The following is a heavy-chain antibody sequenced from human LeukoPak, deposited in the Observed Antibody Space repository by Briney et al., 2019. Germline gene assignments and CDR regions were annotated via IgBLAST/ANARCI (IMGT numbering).Heavy chain of an antibody. J-gene: IGHJ3*02. CDR2: IYYSGST. V-gene: IGHV4-59*08. D-gene: IGHD2-15*01. CDR1: GGPISSYY. CDR3: ARRRLGHCSGGSCFYAFDI. Sequence: SETLSLTCTVSGGPISSYYWSWIRQPPGKGLEWIGYIYYSGSTNYNPSLKSRVTISVDTSKNQFSLKLSSVTAAGTAVYYCARRRLGHCSGGSCFYAFDIWGQGTMVTVSS.